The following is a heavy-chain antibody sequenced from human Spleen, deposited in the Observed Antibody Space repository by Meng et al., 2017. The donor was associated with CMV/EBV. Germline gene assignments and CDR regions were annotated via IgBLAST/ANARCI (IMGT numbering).Heavy chain of an antibody. V-gene: IGHV1-2*02. Sequence: GESLKISCKASGYTFTGFYMHWVRQAPGQGLEWMGWINPNSGGTNYAQKCQGRVTMTGDTSISTAYMELSRLRPDDMAVYYCARGDLSVDTARANWFDPWGQGTLVTVSS. D-gene: IGHD5-18*01. CDR1: GYTFTGFY. CDR2: INPNSGGT. J-gene: IGHJ5*02. CDR3: ARGDLSVDTARANWFDP.